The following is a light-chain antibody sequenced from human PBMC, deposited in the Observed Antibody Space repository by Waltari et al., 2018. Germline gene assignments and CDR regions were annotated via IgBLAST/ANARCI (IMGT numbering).Light chain of an antibody. Sequence: EIVLTQSPATLSLSPGERAALSCTASQTISHDYLAWYQQKPGQTPRLLIYAASTRASGVPDRLRGSGSGTDFTLTISRLEPEDFAVYYCQQYASFPALTFGGGTKVET. CDR3: QQYASFPALT. CDR2: AAS. V-gene: IGKV3-20*01. CDR1: QTISHDY. J-gene: IGKJ4*01.